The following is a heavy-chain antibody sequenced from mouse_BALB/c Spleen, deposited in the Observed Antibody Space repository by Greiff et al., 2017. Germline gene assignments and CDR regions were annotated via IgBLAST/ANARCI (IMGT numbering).Heavy chain of an antibody. CDR3: ARGGDGPKPVYYAMDY. V-gene: IGHV1-80*01. CDR1: GYAFSSYW. CDR2: IYPGDGDT. Sequence: QVQLQQSGAELVRPGSSVKISCKASGYAFSSYWMNWVKQRPGQGLEWIGQIYPGDGDTNYNGKFKGKATLTADKSSSTAYMQLSSLTSEDSAVYFCARGGDGPKPVYYAMDYWGQGTSVTVSS. D-gene: IGHD2-3*01. J-gene: IGHJ4*01.